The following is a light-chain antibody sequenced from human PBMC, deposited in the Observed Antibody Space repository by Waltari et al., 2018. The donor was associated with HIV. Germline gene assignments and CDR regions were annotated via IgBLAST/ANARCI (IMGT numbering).Light chain of an antibody. V-gene: IGKV3D-15*01. CDR2: GAS. CDR1: RNIKNN. Sequence: EVVMTQSPATLSVSPGERATLSCRASRNIKNNLAWYQQNPGQAPRLLIHGASTAASGVAGRFSGSGSGTDFTRTTSSLQSEDIAVYYCQQYYDWPRTFGQGTKV. CDR3: QQYYDWPRT. J-gene: IGKJ1*01.